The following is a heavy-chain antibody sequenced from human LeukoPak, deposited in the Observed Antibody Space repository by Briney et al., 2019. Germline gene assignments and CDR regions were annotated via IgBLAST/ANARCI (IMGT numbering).Heavy chain of an antibody. D-gene: IGHD5-12*01. CDR1: GFIFSDYS. CDR2: IGSSISRT. J-gene: IGHJ4*02. CDR3: ARDYRYAFDK. V-gene: IGHV3-48*01. Sequence: GRSLRLSCAASGFIFSDYSMSWVRQAPGKGPESISYIGSSISRTMDSDSGKGRFTIARDTAKKSLYLQMNSLRVEDTAVYYCARDYRYAFDKWGQGTLVTVSS.